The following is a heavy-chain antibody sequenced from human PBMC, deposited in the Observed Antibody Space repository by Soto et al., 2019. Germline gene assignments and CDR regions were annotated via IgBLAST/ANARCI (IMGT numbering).Heavy chain of an antibody. Sequence: EVQLVESGGGLVQPGGSLRLSCAASGFTFSSYWMHWVRQAPGKGLVWVSRINSDGSSSSYADSVKGRFTISRDNAKNTLYLQMNSLRAEDTAVYYCARAKDVNGDYKRLDAFDIWGQGTMVTVSS. CDR3: ARAKDVNGDYKRLDAFDI. J-gene: IGHJ3*02. CDR1: GFTFSSYW. D-gene: IGHD4-17*01. CDR2: INSDGSSS. V-gene: IGHV3-74*01.